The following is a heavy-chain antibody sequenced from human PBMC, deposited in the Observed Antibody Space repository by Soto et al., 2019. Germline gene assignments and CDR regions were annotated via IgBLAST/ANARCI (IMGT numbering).Heavy chain of an antibody. Sequence: PGGSLRLSCSASGFTFSIYAMHWVRQAPGKGLEYVSSISTNGGSTDYADSVKGRFTISRDNSKNTVYLQMSSLRVEDTAVYYCAAVRRYSSGRHLDYWGQGTLVTVSS. V-gene: IGHV3-64D*06. CDR1: GFTFSIYA. J-gene: IGHJ4*02. D-gene: IGHD6-19*01. CDR2: ISTNGGST. CDR3: AAVRRYSSGRHLDY.